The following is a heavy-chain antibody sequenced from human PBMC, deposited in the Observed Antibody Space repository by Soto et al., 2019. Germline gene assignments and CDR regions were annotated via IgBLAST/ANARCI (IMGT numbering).Heavy chain of an antibody. Sequence: GGSLRLSCAASGFTFSSYAMHWVRQAPGKGLEWVAVISYDGSNKYYADSVKGRFTISRDNSKNTLYLQMNSLRAENTAVYYCARALVDYVTFYYYGMDVWGQGTTVTVSS. CDR2: ISYDGSNK. D-gene: IGHD4-17*01. CDR3: ARALVDYVTFYYYGMDV. V-gene: IGHV3-30-3*01. J-gene: IGHJ6*02. CDR1: GFTFSSYA.